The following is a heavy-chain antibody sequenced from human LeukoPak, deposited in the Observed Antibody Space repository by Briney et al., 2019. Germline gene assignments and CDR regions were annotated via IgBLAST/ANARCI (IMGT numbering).Heavy chain of an antibody. J-gene: IGHJ6*03. CDR2: IDHSGST. Sequence: SETLSLTCAVYGGSFSGYSWNWIRQPPGKGLEWIGEIDHSGSTNYNTSLKIRVTISVDTSKNQFSLTLRSVTAADTAVYYCARQISDYYYYYMDVWGKGTTVTVSS. CDR3: ARQISDYYYYYMDV. V-gene: IGHV4-34*01. D-gene: IGHD3-10*01. CDR1: GGSFSGYS.